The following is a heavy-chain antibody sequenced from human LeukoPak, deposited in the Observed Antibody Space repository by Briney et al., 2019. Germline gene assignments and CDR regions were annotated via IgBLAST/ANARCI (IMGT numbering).Heavy chain of an antibody. Sequence: ASVKVSCKASGYTFTSYGISWVRQAPGQGLEWMGWIRAYNGNTNYAQKLQGRVTMTTDTSTSTAYMELRSLRSDDTAVYYCARYLGHYYYYYMDVWGKGTTVTVSS. CDR1: GYTFTSYG. CDR2: IRAYNGNT. J-gene: IGHJ6*03. CDR3: ARYLGHYYYYYMDV. D-gene: IGHD2/OR15-2a*01. V-gene: IGHV1-18*01.